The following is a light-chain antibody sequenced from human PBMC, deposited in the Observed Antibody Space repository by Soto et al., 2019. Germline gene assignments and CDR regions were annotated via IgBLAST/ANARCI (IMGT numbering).Light chain of an antibody. J-gene: IGKJ5*01. CDR1: QSVSSY. V-gene: IGKV3-11*01. CDR2: DAS. CDR3: QQRSNWAIT. Sequence: EIVLTQSPATLSLSPGERATLSCRTSQSVSSYFAWYQQKPGRAPRLLIYDASNRATGIPARFIGSGSGTDFTLTISSLEPEDFAVYYCQQRSNWAITFGQGTRLEIK.